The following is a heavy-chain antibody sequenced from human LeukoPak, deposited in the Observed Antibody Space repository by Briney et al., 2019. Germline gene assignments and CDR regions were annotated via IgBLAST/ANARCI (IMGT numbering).Heavy chain of an antibody. Sequence: SETLSLTCTVSGGSISSGDYYWSWIRQPPGKGLEWIGYIYYSGSTYYNPTLKSRVTISVDTSKNQFSLKLSSVTAADTAVYYCARGNPKGVDYWGQGTLVTVSS. CDR2: IYYSGST. CDR3: ARGNPKGVDY. J-gene: IGHJ4*02. D-gene: IGHD1-14*01. CDR1: GGSISSGDYY. V-gene: IGHV4-30-4*08.